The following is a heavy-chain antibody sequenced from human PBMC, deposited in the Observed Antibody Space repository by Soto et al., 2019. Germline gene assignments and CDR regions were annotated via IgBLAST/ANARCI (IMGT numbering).Heavy chain of an antibody. D-gene: IGHD1-20*01. CDR2: ISAYNGNT. V-gene: IGHV1-18*01. J-gene: IGHJ6*02. CDR3: ARDTLYNWTIRKSYSSYGMDV. CDR1: GYTFTSYG. Sequence: QVQLVQSGAEVKKPGASVKVSCKASGYTFTSYGISWVRQAPGQGLEWMGWISAYNGNTNYAQKLRGRVTMPTDPPTSPAYMERRSLRSDDTAVYYCARDTLYNWTIRKSYSSYGMDVWGQGTTVTVSS.